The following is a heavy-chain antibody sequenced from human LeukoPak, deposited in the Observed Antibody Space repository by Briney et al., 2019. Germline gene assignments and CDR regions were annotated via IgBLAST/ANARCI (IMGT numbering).Heavy chain of an antibody. CDR2: IIPIFGTA. J-gene: IGHJ3*02. Sequence: ASMKVSCKASGGTFSSYAISWVRQAPGQGLEWMGGIIPIFGTANYAQKFQGRVTITADKSTSTAYMELSSLRSEDTAVYYCARDYPIYDYVWGSYRYDAFDIWGQGTMVTVSS. CDR1: GGTFSSYA. CDR3: ARDYPIYDYVWGSYRYDAFDI. V-gene: IGHV1-69*06. D-gene: IGHD3-16*02.